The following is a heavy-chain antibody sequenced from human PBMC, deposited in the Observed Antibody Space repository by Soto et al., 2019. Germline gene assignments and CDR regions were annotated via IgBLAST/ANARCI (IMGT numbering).Heavy chain of an antibody. Sequence: QVQLVESGGGVVQPGTSLRLSCAASGFTFSSYGMHWVRQAPGKGLEWVAVIWYDGSKKYYVDSVKGRFTISRDNSKNTLYLQMNSLRAEDTAVYYCARDLYSYGYLSFDLWGRGTLVTVSS. V-gene: IGHV3-33*01. D-gene: IGHD5-18*01. CDR3: ARDLYSYGYLSFDL. CDR2: IWYDGSKK. J-gene: IGHJ2*01. CDR1: GFTFSSYG.